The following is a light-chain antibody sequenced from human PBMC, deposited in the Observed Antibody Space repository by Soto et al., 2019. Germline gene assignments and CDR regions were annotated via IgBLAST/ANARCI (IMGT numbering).Light chain of an antibody. CDR2: HNA. CDR1: SSNIGAGYD. J-gene: IGLJ1*01. CDR3: QAYDSSLSAYV. Sequence: QSVLTQPPSVPGAPGQRVTISCTGSSSNIGAGYDVHWYQQLPGTAPKLLVYHNANRPSGVPDRFSGSKSGTSASLSITGLQAEDEADYYCQAYDSSLSAYVFGTGTKVTVL. V-gene: IGLV1-40*01.